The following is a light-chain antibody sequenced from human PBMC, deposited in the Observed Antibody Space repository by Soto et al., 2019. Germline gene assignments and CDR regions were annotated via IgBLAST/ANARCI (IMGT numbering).Light chain of an antibody. CDR3: CSYAGSRTFVV. J-gene: IGLJ2*01. V-gene: IGLV2-23*02. CDR2: EVN. Sequence: QSALTQPASVSGSPGQSITISCTGTSSDVGSYNLVSWYQQHPGKAPKLMIYEVNKRPSGVSNRFSGSKSGNTASLTISGLQAEDEADYYCCSYAGSRTFVVFGGGTQLTVL. CDR1: SSDVGSYNL.